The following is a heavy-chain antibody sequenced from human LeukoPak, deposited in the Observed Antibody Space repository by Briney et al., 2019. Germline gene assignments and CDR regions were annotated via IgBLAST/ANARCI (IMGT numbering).Heavy chain of an antibody. CDR2: MNPNSGNT. J-gene: IGHJ3*02. CDR3: ARGEAFDI. Sequence: ASVKVSCKASGYTFTSYDVNWFRQATGQGLEWMGWMNPNSGNTGYAQKFQGRVSLTRDTSISTAYMELSSLRSEDTAVYYCARGEAFDIWGQGTMVTVSS. CDR1: GYTFTSYD. V-gene: IGHV1-8*01.